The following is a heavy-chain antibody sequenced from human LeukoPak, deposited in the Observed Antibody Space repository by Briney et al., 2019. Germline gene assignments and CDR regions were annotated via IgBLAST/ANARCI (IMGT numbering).Heavy chain of an antibody. J-gene: IGHJ6*02. Sequence: KPSETLSLTCTVSGGSISSCYWSWIRQPPGKGLEWIGYIYYSGSTNYNPSLKSRVTISVDTSKNQFSLKLSSVTAADTAVYYCARFGKGLWFGGARHGMDVWGQGTTVTVSS. D-gene: IGHD3-10*01. V-gene: IGHV4-59*01. CDR1: GGSISSCY. CDR2: IYYSGST. CDR3: ARFGKGLWFGGARHGMDV.